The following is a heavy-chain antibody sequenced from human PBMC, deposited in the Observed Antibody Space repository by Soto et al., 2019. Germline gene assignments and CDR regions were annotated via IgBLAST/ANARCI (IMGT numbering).Heavy chain of an antibody. V-gene: IGHV3-53*01. CDR2: LYSGGTT. D-gene: IGHD3-10*01. CDR3: ARGRYDSGSFYFDC. J-gene: IGHJ4*02. Sequence: EVQLVESGGGLIQPGGSLRLSCAASGFNFIRKYMIWVRQAPGKGLEWVSILYSGGTTYYADSVKGRFTISRDTSETTIYLQMNSLRAEDTAVYYCARGRYDSGSFYFDCWGQGTTGTVSS. CDR1: GFNFIRKY.